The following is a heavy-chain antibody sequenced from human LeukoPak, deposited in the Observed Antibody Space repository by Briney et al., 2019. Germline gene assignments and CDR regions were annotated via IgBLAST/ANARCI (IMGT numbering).Heavy chain of an antibody. CDR2: IIPILGIA. CDR3: ASPLGGYGSSGPDAFDI. CDR1: GGTFTSYA. J-gene: IGHJ3*02. D-gene: IGHD3-22*01. V-gene: IGHV1-69*04. Sequence: SVKVSCKATGGTFTSYAISWVRQAPGQGLEWMGSIIPILGIANYAQKFQGRVTITADKSTSTAYMELSSLRSEDTAVYYCASPLGGYGSSGPDAFDIWGQGTMVTVSS.